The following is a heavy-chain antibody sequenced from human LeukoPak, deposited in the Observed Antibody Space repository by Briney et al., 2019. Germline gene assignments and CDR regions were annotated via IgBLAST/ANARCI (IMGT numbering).Heavy chain of an antibody. Sequence: SETLSLTCTVSGGSMSSRSYYWGWIRQPPGQGLEWIGSIYYSGGTYYNPSLKSRVTILVDTSKNQFSLKLSSVTAADTAVYYCARHDMTSSGNFGYWGQGTLVTVSS. CDR1: GGSMSSRSYY. V-gene: IGHV4-39*01. CDR3: ARHDMTSSGNFGY. D-gene: IGHD6-19*01. J-gene: IGHJ4*02. CDR2: IYYSGGT.